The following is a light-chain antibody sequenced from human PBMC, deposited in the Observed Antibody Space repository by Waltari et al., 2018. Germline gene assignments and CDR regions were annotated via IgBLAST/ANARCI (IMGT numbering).Light chain of an antibody. CDR2: AAS. CDR3: QLLNSAQWT. V-gene: IGKV1-9*01. J-gene: IGKJ1*01. CDR1: QGISDY. Sequence: IQLTQSPSSLSASVGDRVTITFRASQGISDYLSLYQQKPGKAPKLLIYAASTLQSGVPSRFSGSGSGTDFTLTISSLQPEDFATYYCQLLNSAQWTFGQGTKVEIK.